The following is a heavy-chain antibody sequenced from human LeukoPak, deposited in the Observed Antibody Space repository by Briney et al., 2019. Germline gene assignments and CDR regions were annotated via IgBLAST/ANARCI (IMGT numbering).Heavy chain of an antibody. D-gene: IGHD3-10*01. CDR2: IWYDGSSK. Sequence: GGSLRLSCAASGFTFSSYGMHWVRQAPGKGLEWVALIWYDGSSKKHADSVRGRFTISRDDSKNTLYLQMDSLRVEDTAVYYCATDRGVFGSKQGSYFDFWGQGTLVTVSS. V-gene: IGHV3-33*01. CDR3: ATDRGVFGSKQGSYFDF. J-gene: IGHJ4*02. CDR1: GFTFSSYG.